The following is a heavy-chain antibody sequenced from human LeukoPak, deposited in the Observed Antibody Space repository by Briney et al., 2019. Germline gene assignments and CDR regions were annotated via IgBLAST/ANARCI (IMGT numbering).Heavy chain of an antibody. Sequence: GGSLRLSCVSSGFTFSNYWVKWVRQAPGKGLEWVASINEDGSGKFSVGSVKDRITISRDNTRNSLDLQINSLTVEDTAIHYCARDDGDVWGTGTTVTVSS. V-gene: IGHV3-7*01. CDR2: INEDGSGK. CDR3: ARDDGDV. J-gene: IGHJ6*04. CDR1: GFTFSNYW.